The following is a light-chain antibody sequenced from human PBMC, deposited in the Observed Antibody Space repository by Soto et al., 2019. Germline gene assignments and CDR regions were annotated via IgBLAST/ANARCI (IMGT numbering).Light chain of an antibody. CDR1: SSDVGGYDY. Sequence: QSALTQPASVSGSPGQSITISCTGTSSDVGGYDYVSWYQQHPGKAPKLMIYDVNNRPSGVSNRFSGSKSGNTASLTISGLPAEYEAGYYCSSNTISSPPLYVFGTGTNVPVL. V-gene: IGLV2-14*01. CDR3: SSNTISSPPLYV. CDR2: DVN. J-gene: IGLJ1*01.